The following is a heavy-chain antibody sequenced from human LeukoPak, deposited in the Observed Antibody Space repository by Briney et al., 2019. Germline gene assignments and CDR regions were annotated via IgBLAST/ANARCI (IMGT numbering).Heavy chain of an antibody. CDR3: ARDPSSCTSTICSGL. Sequence: GGSLRLSCAASGFTFSSYWMSWVRQAPGKGLEWVAKIKQDGSEKYYVDSVKGRFTISRDNAKNSLYLQMNSLRAEDTAVYYCARDPSSCTSTICSGLWGQGTLVTVSS. D-gene: IGHD2-2*01. J-gene: IGHJ4*02. CDR1: GFTFSSYW. V-gene: IGHV3-7*01. CDR2: IKQDGSEK.